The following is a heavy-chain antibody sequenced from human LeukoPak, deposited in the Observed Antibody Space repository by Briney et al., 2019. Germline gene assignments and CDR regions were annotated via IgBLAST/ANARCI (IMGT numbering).Heavy chain of an antibody. V-gene: IGHV3-30-3*01. CDR2: ISSDKNNK. D-gene: IGHD5-18*01. Sequence: PGRSLRLSCAAPGFTFSNYAMHWVRQAPGKGLDWVAIISSDKNNKYYADSVKGRFTISRDNSKNTLYLQMNSLRAEDTAVYYCAKDLDTAMANWGQGTLVTVSS. J-gene: IGHJ4*02. CDR1: GFTFSNYA. CDR3: AKDLDTAMAN.